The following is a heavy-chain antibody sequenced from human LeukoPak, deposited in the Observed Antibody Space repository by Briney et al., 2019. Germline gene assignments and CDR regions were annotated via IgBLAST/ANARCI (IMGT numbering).Heavy chain of an antibody. Sequence: GGSLRLSCAASGFTFSSYAMSWVRQAPGKGPEWVSAISGSGSSTYYAASVKGRFTISRDNSKNTLYLQMNSLRAEDTAVYYCAKDAYYDFWSGYPPHYWGQGTLVTVSS. D-gene: IGHD3-3*01. CDR2: ISGSGSST. J-gene: IGHJ4*02. V-gene: IGHV3-23*01. CDR3: AKDAYYDFWSGYPPHY. CDR1: GFTFSSYA.